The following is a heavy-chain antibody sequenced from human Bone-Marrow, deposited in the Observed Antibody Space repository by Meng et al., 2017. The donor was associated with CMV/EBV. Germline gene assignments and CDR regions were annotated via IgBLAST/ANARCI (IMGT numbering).Heavy chain of an antibody. Sequence: SETLSLTCTVSGGSVSSGSYYWSWIRQPPGKGLEWIGSIYYSGSTYYNPSLKSRVTISGDTSKNQFSLKLSSVTAADTAVYYCARQDRSNFGMDVWGQGTTVTVSS. CDR3: ARQDRSNFGMDV. J-gene: IGHJ6*02. V-gene: IGHV4-39*01. CDR2: IYYSGST. CDR1: GGSVSSGSYY. D-gene: IGHD3/OR15-3a*01.